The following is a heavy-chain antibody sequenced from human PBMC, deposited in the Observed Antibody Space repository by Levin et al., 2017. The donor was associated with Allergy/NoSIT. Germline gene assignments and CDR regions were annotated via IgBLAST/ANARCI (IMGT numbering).Heavy chain of an antibody. CDR3: ATAPFGEAFDY. D-gene: IGHD3-10*01. V-gene: IGHV4-34*01. Sequence: SETLSLTCAVYGGSFSGYYWSWIRQPPGKGLEWIGEINHSGSTNYNPSLKSRVTISVDTSKNQFSLRLSSVTAADTAVYYCATAPFGEAFDYWGQGTLVTVSS. J-gene: IGHJ4*02. CDR1: GGSFSGYY. CDR2: INHSGST.